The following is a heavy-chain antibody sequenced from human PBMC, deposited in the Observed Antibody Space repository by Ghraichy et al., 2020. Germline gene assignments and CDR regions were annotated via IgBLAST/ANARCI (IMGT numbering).Heavy chain of an antibody. Sequence: AGSLRLSCVVSGFTFDDYGMSWVRQAPGKGLEWVSGISWNSVSRYYADSVKGRFTISRDNAKNSLFLQMNSLRAEDTALYHCARQYSSGHPLDYWGQGTLVTVSS. D-gene: IGHD6-25*01. J-gene: IGHJ4*02. V-gene: IGHV3-20*01. CDR1: GFTFDDYG. CDR3: ARQYSSGHPLDY. CDR2: ISWNSVSR.